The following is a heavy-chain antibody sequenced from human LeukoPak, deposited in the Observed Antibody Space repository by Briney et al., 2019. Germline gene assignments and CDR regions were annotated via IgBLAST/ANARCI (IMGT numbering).Heavy chain of an antibody. CDR1: GGSISSSDYY. Sequence: SETLSLTCTVSGGSISSSDYYWGWFRQPPGKGPEWIGSMYYSGNTYYNPSLKSRVTISVDTSKNEFSLKLSSVTAADTAVYYCARRIAAATHFDYWGQGTLVTVSS. CDR2: MYYSGNT. D-gene: IGHD6-13*01. CDR3: ARRIAAATHFDY. J-gene: IGHJ4*02. V-gene: IGHV4-39*01.